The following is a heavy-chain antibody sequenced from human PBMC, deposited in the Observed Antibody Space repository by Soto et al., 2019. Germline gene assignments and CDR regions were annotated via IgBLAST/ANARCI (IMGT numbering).Heavy chain of an antibody. Sequence: QVTLKESGPVLVKPTETLTLTCTVSGFSLSNARMGVSWIRQPPGKALEWLAHIFSNDEKSYSTSLKSRLTTXKXTXTSQVVLTMTNMDPVDTATYYCARIPEQQLDNWFDPWGQGTLVTVSS. CDR1: GFSLSNARMG. V-gene: IGHV2-26*01. J-gene: IGHJ5*02. CDR2: IFSNDEK. D-gene: IGHD6-13*01. CDR3: ARIPEQQLDNWFDP.